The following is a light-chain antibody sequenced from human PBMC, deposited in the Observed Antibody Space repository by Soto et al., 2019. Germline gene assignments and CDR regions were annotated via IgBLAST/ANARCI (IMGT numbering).Light chain of an antibody. CDR3: QQYGSSPYT. J-gene: IGKJ2*01. Sequence: EIVLTQSPGTLSLSPGERATLSCRASQSVSNNYLAWYQQKPGQAPRLLIYGASTRATGIPARFSGSGSGTDFTLTISRLEPEDFAIYYCQQYGSSPYTFGQGTKV. CDR1: QSVSNNY. CDR2: GAS. V-gene: IGKV3-20*01.